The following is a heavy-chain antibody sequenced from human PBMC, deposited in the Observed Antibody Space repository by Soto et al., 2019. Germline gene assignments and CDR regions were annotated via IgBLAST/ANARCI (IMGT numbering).Heavy chain of an antibody. CDR1: GFTFDDYA. V-gene: IGHV3-9*01. Sequence: EVQLVESGGGLVQPGRSLRLSCAASGFTFDDYAMHWVRQAPGKGLEWVSGISWNSDSIGYADSVKGRFTISRDNAKNSLYLQMNSLRAEDTALYYCAKDRIAAAGTGFDYWGQGTLVTVSS. J-gene: IGHJ4*02. CDR3: AKDRIAAAGTGFDY. D-gene: IGHD6-13*01. CDR2: ISWNSDSI.